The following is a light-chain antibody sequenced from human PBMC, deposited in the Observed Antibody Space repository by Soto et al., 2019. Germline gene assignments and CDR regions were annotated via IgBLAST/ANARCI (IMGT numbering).Light chain of an antibody. Sequence: QSALTQPPSASGSPGQSVTISCTGTSSDVGDYNYVSWYQRHPGKAPKLMIYEVSKRPSGVPDRFSGSKSGNTASLTVSGLQAEDEADYYCSSYAGSNNYVVFGGGTKVTVL. CDR3: SSYAGSNNYVV. CDR1: SSDVGDYNY. V-gene: IGLV2-8*01. CDR2: EVS. J-gene: IGLJ2*01.